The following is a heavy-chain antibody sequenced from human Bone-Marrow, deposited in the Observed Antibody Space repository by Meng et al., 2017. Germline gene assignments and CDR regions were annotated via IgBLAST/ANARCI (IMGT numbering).Heavy chain of an antibody. V-gene: IGHV6-1*01. J-gene: IGHJ5*02. CDR3: ASADSTSGGYHP. CDR2: TYYWSKWDN. Sequence: SQTLSLTCAISGDSVSSNRAAWNWIRQSPSRGLEWPGRTYYWSKWDNDYAVSVKSRITINPDTSKSQLSLQVNSVTPEDTAVFYCASADSTSGGYHPWGQGTLVTVSS. D-gene: IGHD2-8*01. CDR1: GDSVSSNRAA.